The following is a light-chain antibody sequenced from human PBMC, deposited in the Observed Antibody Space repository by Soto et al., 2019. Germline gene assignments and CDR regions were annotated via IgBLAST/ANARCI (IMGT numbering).Light chain of an antibody. J-gene: IGKJ5*01. CDR2: GAS. CDR3: QQYGSSPPIT. V-gene: IGKV3-20*01. Sequence: EIVLTQSPGTLSLSPVEISTLSCRAIQSVSSSYLAWYQQKPGQAPRLLIYGASSRATGIPDRFSGSGSGTDFTLTISRLEPEDFAVYYCQQYGSSPPITFGQGTRLEIK. CDR1: QSVSSSY.